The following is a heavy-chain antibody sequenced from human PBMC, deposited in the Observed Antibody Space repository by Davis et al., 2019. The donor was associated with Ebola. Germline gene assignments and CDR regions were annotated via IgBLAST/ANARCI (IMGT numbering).Heavy chain of an antibody. CDR2: ISYDGSNK. Sequence: PGGSLRLSCAASGFTFSSYAMHWVRQAPGKGLEWVAVISYDGSNKYYADSVKGRFTISRDNSKNTLYLQMNSLRAEDTAVYYCAKDHSLGLRPFDYWGQGTLVTVSS. D-gene: IGHD5-12*01. J-gene: IGHJ4*02. V-gene: IGHV3-30-3*01. CDR1: GFTFSSYA. CDR3: AKDHSLGLRPFDY.